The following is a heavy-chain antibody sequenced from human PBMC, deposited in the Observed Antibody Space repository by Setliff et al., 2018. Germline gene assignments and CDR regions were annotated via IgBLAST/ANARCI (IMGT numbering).Heavy chain of an antibody. V-gene: IGHV3-48*01. CDR2: ISLSSTTI. J-gene: IGHJ5*02. Sequence: GGSLRLSCAASGFTFSSYSMNWVRQAPGKGLEWVSYISLSSTTIYYADSVKXXXXISXXXXXXXXYLQMNSLRAEDTAVYYCARDSGPITWGQGTLVTVSS. CDR1: GFTFSSYS. CDR3: ARDSGPIT.